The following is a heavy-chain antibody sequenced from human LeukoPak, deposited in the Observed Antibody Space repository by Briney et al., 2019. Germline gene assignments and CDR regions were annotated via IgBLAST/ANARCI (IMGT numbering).Heavy chain of an antibody. Sequence: GGSLRLSCAASGCTFSSYSMNWVRKAPGKGLEWGSYISSSSSTIYYADSVKGRFTISRDNATNSLYLQMNSLRAEDTAVYYCAREVVDIVVNANWFDPWGQGTLVTVSS. D-gene: IGHD2-2*01. J-gene: IGHJ5*02. CDR2: ISSSSSTI. CDR1: GCTFSSYS. V-gene: IGHV3-48*04. CDR3: AREVVDIVVNANWFDP.